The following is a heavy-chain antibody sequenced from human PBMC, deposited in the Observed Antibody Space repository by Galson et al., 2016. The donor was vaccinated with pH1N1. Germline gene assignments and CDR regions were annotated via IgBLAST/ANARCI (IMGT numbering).Heavy chain of an antibody. D-gene: IGHD3-16*01. J-gene: IGHJ6*02. CDR2: INQDGSDK. CDR3: ARAVFGQQSL. V-gene: IGHV3-7*01. Sequence: LRLSCAASGFTFSTYWMNWVRQAPGKGLEWVANINQDGSDKYYVDSVKGRFTISIDNAKNSLYLQMNSLRDEDPALYYSARAVFGQQSLWGQGTTVTVSS. CDR1: GFTFSTYW.